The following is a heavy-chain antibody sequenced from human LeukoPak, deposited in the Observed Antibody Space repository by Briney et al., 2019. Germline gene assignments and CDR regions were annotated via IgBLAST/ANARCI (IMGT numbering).Heavy chain of an antibody. CDR1: GGSISSSNW. J-gene: IGHJ4*02. CDR2: IYHSGST. CDR3: ARCDSSSWYDGFDY. D-gene: IGHD6-13*01. V-gene: IGHV4-4*02. Sequence: SETLSLTCAVSGGSISSSNWWSWVRQPPGKGLEWIGEIYHSGSTNYNPSLKSRVTISVDTSKNQFSLKLSSVTAADTAVYYCARCDSSSWYDGFDYWGQGTLVTVSS.